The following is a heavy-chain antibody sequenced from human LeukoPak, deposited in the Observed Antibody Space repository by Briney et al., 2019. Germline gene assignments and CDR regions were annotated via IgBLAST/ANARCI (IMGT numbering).Heavy chain of an antibody. J-gene: IGHJ4*02. Sequence: GRSLRLSCTASGFTFGDYAMSWFRQSPGKGLEWVGFIRSKAYGGTTEYAASVKGRFTISRDDSKSIAYLQMNSLKTEDTAVYYCTGDHYDILTGYPTFDYWGQGTLVTVSS. V-gene: IGHV3-49*03. CDR2: IRSKAYGGTT. CDR3: TGDHYDILTGYPTFDY. CDR1: GFTFGDYA. D-gene: IGHD3-9*01.